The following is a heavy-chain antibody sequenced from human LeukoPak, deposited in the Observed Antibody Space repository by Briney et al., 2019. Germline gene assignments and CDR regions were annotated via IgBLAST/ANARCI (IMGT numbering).Heavy chain of an antibody. V-gene: IGHV3-23*01. CDR1: GFTFSSYA. CDR2: ITDSGGST. CDR3: ARSRWLGATGGDY. J-gene: IGHJ4*02. D-gene: IGHD1-26*01. Sequence: SGGSLRLSCAASGFTFSSYAMSWVRQAPGKGLEWVSTITDSGGSTYYADSVKGRFTISRDNSKNTLYLQMNSLRAEDTAVYYCARSRWLGATGGDYWGQGTLVTVSS.